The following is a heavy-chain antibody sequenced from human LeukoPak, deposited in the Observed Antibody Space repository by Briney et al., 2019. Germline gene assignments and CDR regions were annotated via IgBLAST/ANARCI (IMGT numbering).Heavy chain of an antibody. Sequence: ASETLSLTCSVSAGSISSISYYWGWVRQPPGKGLEWIGIIYHGGSTYHNPSLKGRVTISEDTSKNHFSLRLRSVTAADTAVYYCAMTTTVTIFRYAFDLWGQGTMVTVSS. CDR3: AMTTTVTIFRYAFDL. J-gene: IGHJ3*01. CDR2: IYHGGST. CDR1: AGSISSISYY. D-gene: IGHD4-17*01. V-gene: IGHV4-39*07.